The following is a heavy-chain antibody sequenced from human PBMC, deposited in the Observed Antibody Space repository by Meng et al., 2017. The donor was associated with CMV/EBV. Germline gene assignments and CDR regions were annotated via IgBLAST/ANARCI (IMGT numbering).Heavy chain of an antibody. J-gene: IGHJ4*02. CDR1: FSSYS. CDR2: VSSSSSYI. Sequence: FSSYSMNWVRQAPGKGLEWVSSVSSSSSYIYYADSVKGRFTISRDNAKNSLYLQMNSLRAEDTAVYYCARDLKPDIVVVPAAYYFDYWGQGTLVTVSS. CDR3: ARDLKPDIVVVPAAYYFDY. D-gene: IGHD2-2*01. V-gene: IGHV3-21*01.